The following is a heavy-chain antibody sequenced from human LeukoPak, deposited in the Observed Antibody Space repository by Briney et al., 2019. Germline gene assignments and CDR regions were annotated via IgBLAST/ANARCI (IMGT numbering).Heavy chain of an antibody. V-gene: IGHV4-34*01. CDR3: ARDARSYYDSSGYYCFDY. Sequence: SETLSLTCAVYGGSFSGYYWSWIRQPPGKGLEWIGEINHSGSTNYNPSLKSRVTISVDTFKNQFSLKLSSVTAADTAVYYCARDARSYYDSSGYYCFDYWGQGTLVTVSS. CDR1: GGSFSGYY. CDR2: INHSGST. D-gene: IGHD3-22*01. J-gene: IGHJ4*02.